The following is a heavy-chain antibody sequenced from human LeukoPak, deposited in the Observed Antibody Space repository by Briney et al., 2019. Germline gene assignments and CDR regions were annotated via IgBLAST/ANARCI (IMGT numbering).Heavy chain of an antibody. D-gene: IGHD3-10*01. CDR3: ASPTRHITAQGAFDL. Sequence: SGTLSLTCTVSGGSISDSSYYWAWIRQPPGKGLEWIVNLYYTGKAYYSPSLRSRVTISVDTSKKQFPLKLSSVTAADTAVYYCASPTRHITAQGAFDLWGQGTMVSVSS. CDR1: GGSISDSSYY. CDR2: LYYTGKA. J-gene: IGHJ3*01. V-gene: IGHV4-39*01.